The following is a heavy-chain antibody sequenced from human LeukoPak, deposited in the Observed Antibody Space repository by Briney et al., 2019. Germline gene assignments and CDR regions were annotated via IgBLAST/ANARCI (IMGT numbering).Heavy chain of an antibody. V-gene: IGHV4-61*02. D-gene: IGHD6-6*01. CDR2: IFPGGST. J-gene: IGHJ5*02. Sequence: PSETLSLTCTVSGGSISSGSYYWSWIRQPAGKGLEWIGRIFPGGSTNYNPSLKSRVTISVDTSKNQFSLKLSSVTAADTAVYYCARGPRIAARPPRGFDPWGQGTLVTVSS. CDR3: ARGPRIAARPPRGFDP. CDR1: GGSISSGSYY.